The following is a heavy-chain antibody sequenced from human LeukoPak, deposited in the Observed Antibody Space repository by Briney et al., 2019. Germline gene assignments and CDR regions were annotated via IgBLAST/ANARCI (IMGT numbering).Heavy chain of an antibody. J-gene: IGHJ4*02. D-gene: IGHD3-10*01. CDR2: IKQDGSEK. Sequence: SGGSLRLSCAASGFTFSSYCMSWVRQAPGKGLEWVANIKQDGSEKYYVDSVKGRFTISRDNAKKSLNLQMNSLRVEDTAVYYCAREVRGVIGPADYWGQGTLVTVSS. CDR3: AREVRGVIGPADY. CDR1: GFTFSSYC. V-gene: IGHV3-7*01.